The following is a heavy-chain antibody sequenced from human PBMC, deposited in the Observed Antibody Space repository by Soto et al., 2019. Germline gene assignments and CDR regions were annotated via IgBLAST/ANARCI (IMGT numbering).Heavy chain of an antibody. CDR3: AKDLDDSSGYYNGY. J-gene: IGHJ4*02. D-gene: IGHD3-22*01. V-gene: IGHV3-23*01. CDR1: GFTFSSYA. CDR2: ISGSGGST. Sequence: GGSLRLSCAASGFTFSSYAMSWVRQAPGKGLEWVSAISGSGGSTYYADSVKGRFTISRDNSKNTLYLQMNSLRAEDTAVYYCAKDLDDSSGYYNGYWGQGTLVTVSS.